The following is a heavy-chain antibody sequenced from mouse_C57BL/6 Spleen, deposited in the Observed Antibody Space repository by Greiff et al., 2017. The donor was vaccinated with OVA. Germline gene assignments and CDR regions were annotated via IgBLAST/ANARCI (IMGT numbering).Heavy chain of an antibody. J-gene: IGHJ2*01. CDR1: GFTFGDYY. CDR3: AREVTTGVGQYYFDY. CDR2: INYDGSST. V-gene: IGHV5-16*01. Sequence: EVKVVESEGGLVQPGSSMKLSCTASGFTFGDYYMAWVRQVPEKGLEWVANINYDGSSTYYLDSLKSRFIISRDNAKNILYLQMSSLKSEDTATYYCAREVTTGVGQYYFDYWGQGTTLTVSS. D-gene: IGHD1-1*01.